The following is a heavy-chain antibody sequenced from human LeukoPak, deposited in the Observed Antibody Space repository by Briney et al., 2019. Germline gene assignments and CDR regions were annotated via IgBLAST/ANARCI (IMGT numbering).Heavy chain of an antibody. CDR1: GGTFSSYA. D-gene: IGHD2-2*01. Sequence: ASVKVSCKASGGTFSSYAISWVRQAPGQGLEWMGRTIPILGIANYAQKFQGRVTITADKSTSTAYMELSTLRSEDTAVYYCARAPLIQGCESTSCYSFGYFDYWGQGTLVTVSS. V-gene: IGHV1-69*04. CDR2: TIPILGIA. J-gene: IGHJ4*02. CDR3: ARAPLIQGCESTSCYSFGYFDY.